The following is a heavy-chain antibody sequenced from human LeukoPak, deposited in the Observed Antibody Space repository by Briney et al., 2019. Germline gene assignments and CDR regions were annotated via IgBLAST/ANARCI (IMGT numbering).Heavy chain of an antibody. D-gene: IGHD3-3*01. CDR2: ISGSGGST. J-gene: IGHJ3*02. CDR3: AKDGAVLRFLEWLLYLDAFGI. Sequence: GGSLRLSCAASGFTFSSYAMSWVRQAPGKGLEWVSAISGSGGSTYYADSVKGRFTISRDNSKNTLYLQMNSLRAEDTAVYYCAKDGAVLRFLEWLLYLDAFGIWGQGTMVTVSS. CDR1: GFTFSSYA. V-gene: IGHV3-23*01.